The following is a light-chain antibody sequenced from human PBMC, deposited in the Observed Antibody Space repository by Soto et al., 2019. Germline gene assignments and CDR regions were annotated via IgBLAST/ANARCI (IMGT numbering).Light chain of an antibody. V-gene: IGLV2-14*01. J-gene: IGLJ1*01. CDR3: CLYAVTFYV. CDR1: SSDVGGYNS. Sequence: QSVLTQPASVSGSPGQSITISCSGSSSDVGGYNSVSWYQQHPGKAPKLLIYEVTNRPSGLSNRFSGSKSGSAASLTISWLQAEEEADYYCCLYAVTFYVFGTGTKVTVL. CDR2: EVT.